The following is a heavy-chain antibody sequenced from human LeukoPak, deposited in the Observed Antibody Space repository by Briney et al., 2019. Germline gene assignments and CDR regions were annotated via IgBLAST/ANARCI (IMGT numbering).Heavy chain of an antibody. D-gene: IGHD1-26*01. CDR1: GGTFSSYA. V-gene: IGHV1-46*01. CDR3: ARDTKRSRARWENLGFDP. CDR2: INPSGSST. Sequence: GASVKVSCKASGGTFSSYAISWVRQAPGQGLEWMGLINPSGSSTLYAQKFQGRVTMTRDMSTTTDYMELSSLRSEDTAVYYCARDTKRSRARWENLGFDPWGQGTLVTVSS. J-gene: IGHJ5*02.